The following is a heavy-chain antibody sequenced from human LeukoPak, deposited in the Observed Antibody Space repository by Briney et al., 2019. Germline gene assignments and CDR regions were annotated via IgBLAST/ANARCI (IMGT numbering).Heavy chain of an antibody. CDR3: AKLTGGLTD. J-gene: IGHJ4*02. V-gene: IGHV1-2*02. CDR1: GYTFTGSY. D-gene: IGHD3-9*01. CDR2: INPNSGGA. Sequence: GASVKVSCKASGYTFTGSYMHWVRQAPGQGLEWMAWINPNSGGANYAQKFQGRVTLTRDTSNSTAYMELSDLNSDDTAFYHCAKLTGGLTDWGQGTLVTVSS.